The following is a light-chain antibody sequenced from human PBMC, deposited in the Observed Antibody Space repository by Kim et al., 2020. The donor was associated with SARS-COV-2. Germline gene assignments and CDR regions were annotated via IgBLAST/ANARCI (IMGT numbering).Light chain of an antibody. CDR2: EVS. CDR1: SDVGGYDR. V-gene: IGLV2-18*02. CDR3: TSYTSSSTWV. Sequence: PGQSVTSSCTGTSDVGGYDRVSWYQQPPGTAPKLMIYEVSNRPSGVPDRFSGSKSGNTASLTIAGLQPEDEADYYCTSYTSSSTWVFGGGTKVTVL. J-gene: IGLJ3*02.